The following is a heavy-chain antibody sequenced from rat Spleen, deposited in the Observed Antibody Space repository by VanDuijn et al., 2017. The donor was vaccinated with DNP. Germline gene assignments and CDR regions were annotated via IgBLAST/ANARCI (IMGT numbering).Heavy chain of an antibody. J-gene: IGHJ1*01. Sequence: EVQLVESGGGLVQPGNSLKLSCAASGFTFSDYAMAWVRQAPKKGLEWVATIFYAGTTTYYRGSVKGRFTISRDNAKSTLYLQMDSLRSEDTATYYCARWNNNYWSFDFWGPGTMVTVSS. CDR2: IFYAGTTT. D-gene: IGHD1-10*01. CDR3: ARWNNNYWSFDF. V-gene: IGHV5S10*01. CDR1: GFTFSDYA.